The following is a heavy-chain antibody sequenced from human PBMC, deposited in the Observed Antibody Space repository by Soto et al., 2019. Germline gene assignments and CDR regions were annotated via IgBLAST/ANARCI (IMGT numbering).Heavy chain of an antibody. D-gene: IGHD3-22*01. CDR2: FDPEDGET. V-gene: IGHV1-24*01. CDR1: GYTLTELS. Sequence: ASVKVSCKVSGYTLTELSMHWVRQAPGKGLEWMGGFDPEDGETIYAQKFQGRVTMTEDTSTSTAYMELRSLRSDDTAVYYCALIYYYDSTDYWGQGTLVTVSS. CDR3: ALIYYYDSTDY. J-gene: IGHJ4*02.